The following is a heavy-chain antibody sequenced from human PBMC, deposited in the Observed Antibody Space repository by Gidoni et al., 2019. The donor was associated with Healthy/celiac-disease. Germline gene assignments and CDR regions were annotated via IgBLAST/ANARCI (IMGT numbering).Heavy chain of an antibody. D-gene: IGHD3-22*01. J-gene: IGHJ5*02. Sequence: GEINHSGSTNYNPSLKSRVTISVDTSKNQFSLKLSSVTAADTAVYYCARSANTYYYDSSGYYPRRGWFDPWGQGTLVTVSS. CDR3: ARSANTYYYDSSGYYPRRGWFDP. V-gene: IGHV4-34*01. CDR2: INHSGST.